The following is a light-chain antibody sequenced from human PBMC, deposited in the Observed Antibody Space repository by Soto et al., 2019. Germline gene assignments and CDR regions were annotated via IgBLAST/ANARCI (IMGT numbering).Light chain of an antibody. Sequence: QSALTRPASVSGSPGQSITISCTGTSSDVGGYNYVSWYQQYPGKAPKLILYEVSNRPLGVSNRFSGSKSGNTASLTISGLQAEDEADYYCSSYSGSITRIFGGGTKLTFL. CDR2: EVS. J-gene: IGLJ2*01. CDR1: SSDVGGYNY. CDR3: SSYSGSITRI. V-gene: IGLV2-14*01.